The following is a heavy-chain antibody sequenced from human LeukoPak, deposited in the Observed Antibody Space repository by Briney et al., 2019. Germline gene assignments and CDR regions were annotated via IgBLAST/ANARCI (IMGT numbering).Heavy chain of an antibody. CDR2: FSGSGDST. J-gene: IGHJ4*02. Sequence: GGSLRLSCAASGFTFSNYAMSWVRQAPGKGLEWVSTFSGSGDSTYYADSVKGRFTISRDNSKNTLYLQMNSLRAEDMAIAVAGTLYFDYWGQGTLVTVSS. V-gene: IGHV3-23*01. D-gene: IGHD6-19*01. CDR1: GFTFSNYA. CDR3: GTLYFDY.